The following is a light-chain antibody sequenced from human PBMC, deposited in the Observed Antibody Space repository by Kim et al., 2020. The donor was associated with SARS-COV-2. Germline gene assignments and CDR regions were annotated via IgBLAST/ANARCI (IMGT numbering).Light chain of an antibody. CDR3: QQYNNWPQPMYT. CDR2: GAS. CDR1: QSVSSN. V-gene: IGKV3-15*01. J-gene: IGKJ2*01. Sequence: PGERAALSCRASQSVSSNLAWYQQKPGQAPRLLIYGASTRATGIPARFSGSGSGTEFTLTISSLQSEDFAVYYCQQYNNWPQPMYTFGQGTKLEIK.